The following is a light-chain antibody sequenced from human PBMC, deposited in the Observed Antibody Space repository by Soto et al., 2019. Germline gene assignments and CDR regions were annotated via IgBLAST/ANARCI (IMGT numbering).Light chain of an antibody. CDR3: EQFNSYPLT. CDR1: QGISSA. J-gene: IGKJ4*01. Sequence: AIQLTQSPSSLSASVGDRVTITCRASQGISSALAWYQQKPGKAPKLLIYDASSLESGVPSRFCGSGSGTDFSFSISSLQPEDFENYHCEQFNSYPLTFGGGAKV. V-gene: IGKV1-13*02. CDR2: DAS.